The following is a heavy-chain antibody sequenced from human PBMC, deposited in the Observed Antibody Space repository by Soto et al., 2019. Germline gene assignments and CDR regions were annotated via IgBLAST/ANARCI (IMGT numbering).Heavy chain of an antibody. J-gene: IGHJ4*02. V-gene: IGHV1-46*01. Sequence: QVQLVQSGAEVKKPGASVKVSCKASGYTFTSYYMHCVRQAPGQVLEWMGIIKPSGGSTSYEQKFQGSVTTTRATSTSTVYMELSSLRSEDKAVYYCARSWFGELLSMPDYWGQGTLVTVSS. CDR2: IKPSGGST. D-gene: IGHD3-10*01. CDR3: ARSWFGELLSMPDY. CDR1: GYTFTSYY.